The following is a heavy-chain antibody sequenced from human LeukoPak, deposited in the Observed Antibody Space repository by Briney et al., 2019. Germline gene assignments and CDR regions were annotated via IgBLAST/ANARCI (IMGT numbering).Heavy chain of an antibody. D-gene: IGHD1-1*01. J-gene: IGHJ6*02. CDR1: GFTVSRNY. CDR2: TYSDGST. Sequence: GESLRLSCAASGFTVSRNYMSWVRQAPGKGLEWVSLTYSDGSTSYTDSVKGRFTISRDNSKNTLSLQLNSLRAEDTAVYYCARDGGSSTMEPTGGYYYYGMDVWGQGTTVTVSS. CDR3: ARDGGSSTMEPTGGYYYYGMDV. V-gene: IGHV3-53*01.